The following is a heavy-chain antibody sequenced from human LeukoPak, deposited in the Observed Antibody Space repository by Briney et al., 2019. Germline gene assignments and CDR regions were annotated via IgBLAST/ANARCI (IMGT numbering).Heavy chain of an antibody. D-gene: IGHD3-22*01. CDR3: AKDSSGYYPTLSDF. V-gene: IGHV3-23*01. CDR1: GFTFSSYA. Sequence: GGSLRLSCAASGFTFSSYAMSWVRQAPGKGLEWVSAISGSGGSTYYGDSVKGRFTISRDNPKNTLYLEMNSLRAEDTAVYYCAKDSSGYYPTLSDFWGQGTLVTVSS. CDR2: ISGSGGST. J-gene: IGHJ4*02.